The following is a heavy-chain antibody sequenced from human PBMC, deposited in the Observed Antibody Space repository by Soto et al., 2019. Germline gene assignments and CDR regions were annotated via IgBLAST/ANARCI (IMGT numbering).Heavy chain of an antibody. CDR1: GGTFSSYA. D-gene: IGHD6-19*01. CDR3: ATRGRPGIAVAGAYYYYYGMDV. CDR2: IIPIFGTA. Sequence: QVQLVQSGAAVKKPGSSVKVSCQASGGTFSSYAISWVRQAPGQGLEWMGGIIPIFGTANYAQKFQGRVTITADESTSTAYMELSSLRSEDTAVYYCATRGRPGIAVAGAYYYYYGMDVWGQGTTVTVSS. J-gene: IGHJ6*02. V-gene: IGHV1-69*01.